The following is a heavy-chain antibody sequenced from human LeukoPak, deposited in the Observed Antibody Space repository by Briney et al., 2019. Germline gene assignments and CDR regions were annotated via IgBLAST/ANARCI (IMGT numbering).Heavy chain of an antibody. CDR1: GFTIGNYW. Sequence: GGSLRLSCAASGFTIGNYWMTWVRQAPGKGLEWVGNIKGDGSAKYYVDSVKGRFTISRDNAKNSLYLQMNSLRAEDTAVYYCARLDMWGQGTVVTVSS. J-gene: IGHJ3*02. V-gene: IGHV3-7*05. CDR3: ARLDM. CDR2: IKGDGSAK.